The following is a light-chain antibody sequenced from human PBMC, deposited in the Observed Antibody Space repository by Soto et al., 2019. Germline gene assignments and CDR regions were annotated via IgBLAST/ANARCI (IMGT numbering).Light chain of an antibody. V-gene: IGLV1-40*01. CDR1: SSNIGAGHD. Sequence: QSVLTQPPSVSGAPGQRVTISCTGSSSNIGAGHDVHWYQQLPETAPKLLIYGNSNRPSGVPDRFSASKSGASASLAITGLQTDDEAAYYCQSYDTGLSGLVVFGGGTQLTVL. CDR2: GNS. CDR3: QSYDTGLSGLVV. J-gene: IGLJ2*01.